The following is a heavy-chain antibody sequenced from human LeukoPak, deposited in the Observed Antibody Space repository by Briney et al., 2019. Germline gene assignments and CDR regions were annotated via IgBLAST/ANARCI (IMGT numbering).Heavy chain of an antibody. D-gene: IGHD6-19*01. J-gene: IGHJ4*02. CDR1: GGSISSSSYY. Sequence: SETLSLTCTVSGGSISSSSYYWGWIRQPPGKGLEWIGSIYYSGSTYYNPSLKSRVTISVDTSKNQFSLKLSSVTAADTAVYYCARQHSSGWYLSYFDYWGQGTLVTVSS. CDR2: IYYSGST. V-gene: IGHV4-39*01. CDR3: ARQHSSGWYLSYFDY.